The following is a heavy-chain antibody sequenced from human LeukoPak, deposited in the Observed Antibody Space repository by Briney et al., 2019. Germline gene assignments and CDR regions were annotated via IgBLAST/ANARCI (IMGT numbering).Heavy chain of an antibody. CDR3: ARRKGYSYGSREYYFDY. J-gene: IGHJ4*02. V-gene: IGHV4-34*01. Sequence: SETLSLTCAVYSGSFSGYYWSWIRQPPGKGLEWIGEINHSGSTNYNPSLKSRVTISVDTSKNQFSLKLSSVTAADTAVYYCARRKGYSYGSREYYFDYWGQGTLVTVSS. D-gene: IGHD5-18*01. CDR2: INHSGST. CDR1: SGSFSGYY.